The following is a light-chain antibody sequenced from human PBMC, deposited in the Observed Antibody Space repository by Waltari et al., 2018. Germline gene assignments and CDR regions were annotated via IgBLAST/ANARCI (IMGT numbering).Light chain of an antibody. Sequence: EIVLTQSPATLSLSPGERATLSCRARQSVSSTLAWYQPKPGQAPRLLIYGTSSRATGIPDRFSGSGSGTDFTLTISSLEPEDFAVYYCQQYSNWPHAFGQGTKVEIK. CDR2: GTS. V-gene: IGKV3-15*01. J-gene: IGKJ1*01. CDR1: QSVSST. CDR3: QQYSNWPHA.